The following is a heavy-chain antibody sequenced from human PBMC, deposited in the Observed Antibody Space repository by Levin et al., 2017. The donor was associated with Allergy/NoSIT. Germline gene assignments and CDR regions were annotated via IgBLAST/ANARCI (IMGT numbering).Heavy chain of an antibody. D-gene: IGHD2-2*01. Sequence: GESLKISCAGSGFTFTNAWMSWVRQAPGKGLEWVGRIKSKTDGGTTEYGAPVKGRFTISRDDSKNTLYLQMNSLKTEDTAVYYCTTEWPAAGGAWGQGTLVTVSS. J-gene: IGHJ5*02. CDR2: IKSKTDGGTT. CDR1: GFTFTNAW. V-gene: IGHV3-15*01. CDR3: TTEWPAAGGA.